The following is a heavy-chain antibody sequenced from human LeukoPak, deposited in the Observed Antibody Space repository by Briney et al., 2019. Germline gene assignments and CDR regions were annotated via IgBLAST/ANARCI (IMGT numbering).Heavy chain of an antibody. J-gene: IGHJ4*02. CDR3: ASRYESGSYSFDY. Sequence: PGGSLRLSCAASGFSFFNYAMSWVRQAPGKGLEWVSSIANSGASAFYADSVQGRFTISRDNSKNTLYLQMNSLRAEDTAVYYCASRYESGSYSFDYWGLGNLVTVSS. D-gene: IGHD3-10*01. V-gene: IGHV3-23*01. CDR2: IANSGASA. CDR1: GFSFFNYA.